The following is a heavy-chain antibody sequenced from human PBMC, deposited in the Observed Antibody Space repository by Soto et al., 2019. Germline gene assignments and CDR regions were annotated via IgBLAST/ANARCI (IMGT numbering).Heavy chain of an antibody. CDR2: IIPIFGTA. D-gene: IGHD5-18*01. Sequence: QVQLVQSGAEVKKPGSSVKVSCKASGGTFSSYAISWVRQAPGQGLEWMGGIIPIFGTATYAQKFQGRVTITADKSTSTAYMELSRLRSEDTAVYYCASRTRGYSYGYYDLDYWGQGTLVTVSS. J-gene: IGHJ4*02. CDR1: GGTFSSYA. V-gene: IGHV1-69*06. CDR3: ASRTRGYSYGYYDLDY.